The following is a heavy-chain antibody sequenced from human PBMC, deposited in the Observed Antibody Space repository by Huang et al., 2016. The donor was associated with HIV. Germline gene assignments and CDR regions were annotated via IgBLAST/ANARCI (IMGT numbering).Heavy chain of an antibody. CDR3: AKDEKFFCSGGSCFSSNIDY. CDR2: IRHDGRSK. V-gene: IGHV3-30*02. CDR1: GFTFSNFG. D-gene: IGHD2-8*02. Sequence: QVHLVESGGGVVQPGGSLRLSCAASGFTFSNFGMHWVRQAPGKGLGWGGFIRHDGRSKFYADSMTGRFTISRDNTQDTLFLELKTVKSEDTAIYYCAKDEKFFCSGGSCFSSNIDYWGQGTLVTVSS. J-gene: IGHJ4*02.